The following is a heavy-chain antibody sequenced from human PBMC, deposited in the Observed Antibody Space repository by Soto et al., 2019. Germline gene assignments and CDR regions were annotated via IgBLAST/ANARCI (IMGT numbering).Heavy chain of an antibody. Sequence: ERQLVESGGGLVQSGGSLKLSCAASGFTLSGSDIHWVRQASGKGLEWVGRIRTKSNNFATSYAESVRGRFTISRDDSDNTASLQMSSLKTEDTAIYYCVRGGHGSGSYLGSSWGQGILVTVSS. CDR1: GFTLSGSD. D-gene: IGHD3-10*01. V-gene: IGHV3-73*02. J-gene: IGHJ5*02. CDR3: VRGGHGSGSYLGSS. CDR2: IRTKSNNFAT.